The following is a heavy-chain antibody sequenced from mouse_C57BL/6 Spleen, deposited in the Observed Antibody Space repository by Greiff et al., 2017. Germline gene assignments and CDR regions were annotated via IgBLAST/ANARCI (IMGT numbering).Heavy chain of an antibody. CDR1: GYTFTSYW. CDR2: IHPNSGST. J-gene: IGHJ4*01. Sequence: QVQLQQSGAELVKPGASVKLSCKASGYTFTSYWMHWVKQRPGQGLEWIGMIHPNSGSTNYNEKFKSKATLTVDKSSSTAYMQLSSLTSEDSAVYYCASPALTYYGSSFYAMDYWGQGTSVTVSS. CDR3: ASPALTYYGSSFYAMDY. D-gene: IGHD1-1*01. V-gene: IGHV1-64*01.